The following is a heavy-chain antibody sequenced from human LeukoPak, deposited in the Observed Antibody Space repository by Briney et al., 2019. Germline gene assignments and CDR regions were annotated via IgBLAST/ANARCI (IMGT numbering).Heavy chain of an antibody. CDR3: ARQGRDGYRTNDF. CDR2: IYPDDSDT. CDR1: GYSFTSYW. J-gene: IGHJ4*02. Sequence: GASLKISCKGSGYSFTSYWIGWVRQMPGKGLEWMGIIYPDDSDTRYSPSFQGQVTISADKSISTAYLQWSSLKASDTAMYYCARQGRDGYRTNDFWGQGTLVTVSS. V-gene: IGHV5-51*01. D-gene: IGHD5-24*01.